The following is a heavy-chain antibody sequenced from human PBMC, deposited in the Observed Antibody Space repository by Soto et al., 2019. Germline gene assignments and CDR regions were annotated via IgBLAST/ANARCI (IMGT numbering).Heavy chain of an antibody. D-gene: IGHD6-19*01. V-gene: IGHV3-11*04. Sequence: GGSLRLSCAASGFIFRDWFMSWIRQAPGKGLEWISYISKDSGRATRYADSVKGRFTISRDNSKNTLYLQMNSLRAEDTAVYYCARAPHFRRGIAVAGTSPDYWGQGTLVTVSS. CDR2: ISKDSGRAT. CDR1: GFIFRDWF. J-gene: IGHJ4*02. CDR3: ARAPHFRRGIAVAGTSPDY.